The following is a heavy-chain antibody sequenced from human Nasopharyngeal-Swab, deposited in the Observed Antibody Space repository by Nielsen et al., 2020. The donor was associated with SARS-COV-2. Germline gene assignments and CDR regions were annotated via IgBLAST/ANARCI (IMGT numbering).Heavy chain of an antibody. CDR2: INHSGST. CDR1: GGSFSGYY. Sequence: SEILSLTCAVYGGSFSGYYWSWIRQPPGKGLEWIGEINHSGSTNYNPSLKSRVTISVDTSKNQFSLKLSSVTAADTAVYYCARGDVVVPAAIYYYYYGMDVWGQGTTVTVSS. D-gene: IGHD2-2*01. J-gene: IGHJ6*02. V-gene: IGHV4-34*01. CDR3: ARGDVVVPAAIYYYYYGMDV.